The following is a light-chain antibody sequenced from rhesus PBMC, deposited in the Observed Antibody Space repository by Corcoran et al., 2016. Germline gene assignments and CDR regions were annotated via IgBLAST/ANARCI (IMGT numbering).Light chain of an antibody. CDR3: SSYAGSNTFV. CDR1: SSDIGGYNY. J-gene: IGLJ6*01. V-gene: IGLV2-32*02. CDR2: EVS. Sequence: QAALTQPRSVSGSPGQSVTIYCTGTSSDIGGYNYVSWYQQHPGTAPKLMIYEVSKRPSGVSDRFSGSKSGNTASLTISGLQAEDEADYYCSSYAGSNTFVFGSGTKLTVL.